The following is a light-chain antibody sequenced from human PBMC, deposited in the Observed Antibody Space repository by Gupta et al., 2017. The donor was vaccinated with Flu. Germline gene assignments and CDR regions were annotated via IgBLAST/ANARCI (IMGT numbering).Light chain of an antibody. CDR2: DAS. V-gene: IGKV1-39*01. J-gene: IGKJ1*01. CDR3: HQNYSVPT. Sequence: DIQMTQSPSSLSASIGDRVIITCRASETIGSRLNWYQQKSGEAPRLLIYDASTLQTGAPSRFSGSGSGTAFSLTISSLQPEDYASYYCHQNYSVPTFGQGTKVEI. CDR1: ETIGSR.